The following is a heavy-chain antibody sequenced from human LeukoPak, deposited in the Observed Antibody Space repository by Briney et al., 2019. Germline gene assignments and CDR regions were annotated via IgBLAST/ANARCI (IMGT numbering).Heavy chain of an antibody. Sequence: GGSLRLSCAASGFTFSSYEMNWVRQAPGKGLEWVSYISSSSSYIYYADSVKGRFTISRDNAQNSLFLQMNSLRAEDTAVYYCARDAQWLVPEGYYYYMDVWGKGTTVTVSS. CDR1: GFTFSSYE. D-gene: IGHD6-19*01. V-gene: IGHV3-21*05. J-gene: IGHJ6*03. CDR2: ISSSSSYI. CDR3: ARDAQWLVPEGYYYYMDV.